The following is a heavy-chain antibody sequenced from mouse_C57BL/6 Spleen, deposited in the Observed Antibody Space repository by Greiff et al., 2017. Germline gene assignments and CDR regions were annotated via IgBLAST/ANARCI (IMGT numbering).Heavy chain of an antibody. D-gene: IGHD1-1*02. J-gene: IGHJ2*01. Sequence: EVQLVESGGGLVKPGGSLKLSCAASGFTFSDYGMHWVRQAPEKGLEWVAYISSGSSTIYYADTVKGRFTISRDNAKNTLFLQMTSLRSEDTAMYYCARMVGGYWGQGTTLTVSS. CDR3: ARMVGGY. V-gene: IGHV5-17*01. CDR2: ISSGSSTI. CDR1: GFTFSDYG.